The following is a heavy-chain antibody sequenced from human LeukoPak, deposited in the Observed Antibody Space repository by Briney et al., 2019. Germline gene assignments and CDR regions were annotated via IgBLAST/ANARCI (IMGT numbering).Heavy chain of an antibody. CDR1: GYAFTDSY. D-gene: IGHD2-15*01. CDR2: VNPNSGGT. J-gene: IGHJ5*02. CDR3: ARQVVRMTNNWFDP. V-gene: IGHV1-2*02. Sequence: ASVKVSCKTSGYAFTDSYLHWVRQAPGRGLEWMGYVNPNSGGTDYAQKFQGRGTMTRDTSITTAYMELTALTSDDTAIYVCARQVVRMTNNWFDPWGQGTLVTVSS.